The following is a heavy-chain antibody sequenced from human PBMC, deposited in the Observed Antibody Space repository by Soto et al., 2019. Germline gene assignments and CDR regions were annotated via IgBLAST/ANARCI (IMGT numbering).Heavy chain of an antibody. CDR1: GGTFSSYA. Sequence: SVKVSCKASGGTFSSYAISWVRQAPGQGLEWMGGIIPIFGTANYAQKFQGRVTITADESTSTAYMELSSLRSEDTAVYYCARLLSSYYYYYGMDVWGQGTTVTVSS. J-gene: IGHJ6*02. D-gene: IGHD2-2*01. CDR2: IIPIFGTA. V-gene: IGHV1-69*13. CDR3: ARLLSSYYYYYGMDV.